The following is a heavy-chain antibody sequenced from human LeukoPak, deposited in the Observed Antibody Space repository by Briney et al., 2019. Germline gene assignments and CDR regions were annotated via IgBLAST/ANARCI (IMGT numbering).Heavy chain of an antibody. J-gene: IGHJ3*02. CDR2: IYPGDSDT. Sequence: GESLKISCKGSGYSFTTYWIGWLRQMPGKGLEWMGIIYPGDSDTRYSPSFQGQVTISADKSISTAYLQWNNLKASDTAMYYCAGQDIVVVATATRAFDIWGQGTMVTVSS. D-gene: IGHD2-15*01. V-gene: IGHV5-51*01. CDR3: AGQDIVVVATATRAFDI. CDR1: GYSFTTYW.